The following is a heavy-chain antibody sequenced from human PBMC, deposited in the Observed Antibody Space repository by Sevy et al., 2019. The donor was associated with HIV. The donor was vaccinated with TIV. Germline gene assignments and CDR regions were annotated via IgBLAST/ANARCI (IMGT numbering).Heavy chain of an antibody. Sequence: ASVKVSCMTSGYSFINYGITWVRQAPGQGLEWMGWISTYTSKTEYAEIFQGRVTMTTDTSTSTVYMELRSLRSDDTAVYFCARAQYFYDSVSYYPLRGASDYWGQGTLVTVSS. CDR1: GYSFINYG. CDR2: ISTYTSKT. V-gene: IGHV1-18*01. J-gene: IGHJ4*02. D-gene: IGHD3-10*01. CDR3: ARAQYFYDSVSYYPLRGASDY.